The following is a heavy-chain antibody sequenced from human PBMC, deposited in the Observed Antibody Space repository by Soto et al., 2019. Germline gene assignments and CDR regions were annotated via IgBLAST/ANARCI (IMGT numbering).Heavy chain of an antibody. CDR3: ANAKEYYYGMDV. CDR1: GCTFSSYG. CDR2: ISYDGSNK. V-gene: IGHV3-30*18. Sequence: QVQLVESGGGEVQPGRALRLSCAASGCTFSSYGMHWVRQAPGKGLEWVAVISYDGSNKYYADSVKGRFTISRDNSKNTLYLQMNSLRAEDTAVYYCANAKEYYYGMDVWGQGTTVTVSS. J-gene: IGHJ6*02.